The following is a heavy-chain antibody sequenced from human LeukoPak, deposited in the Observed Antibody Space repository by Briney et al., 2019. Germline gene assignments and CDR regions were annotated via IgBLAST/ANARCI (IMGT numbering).Heavy chain of an antibody. Sequence: GSSVKVSCKASGGTFSSYAISWVRQAPGQGLEWMGRIIPILGIANYAQKFQGRVTITADKSTSTAYMELSSLRSEDTAVYYCARGEKYYGMDVWGQGTTVTVSS. CDR1: GGTFSSYA. J-gene: IGHJ6*02. CDR3: ARGEKYYGMDV. CDR2: IIPILGIA. V-gene: IGHV1-69*04. D-gene: IGHD1-26*01.